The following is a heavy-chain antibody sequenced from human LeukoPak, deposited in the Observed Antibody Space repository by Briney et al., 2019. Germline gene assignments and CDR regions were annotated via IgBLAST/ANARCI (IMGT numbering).Heavy chain of an antibody. D-gene: IGHD1-14*01. V-gene: IGHV4-59*10. Sequence: SETLSLTCAVYGGSFSGYYWSWIRQPAGKGLEWIGRIYNTGSTNYNPSLKSRVTMSVDTSKNQFSLKLSSVTAADTAVYYCARGRYFDWWGQGTLVTVSS. J-gene: IGHJ4*02. CDR2: IYNTGST. CDR1: GGSFSGYY. CDR3: ARGRYFDW.